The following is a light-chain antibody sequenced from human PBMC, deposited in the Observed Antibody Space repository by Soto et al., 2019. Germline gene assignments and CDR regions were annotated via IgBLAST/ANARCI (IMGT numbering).Light chain of an antibody. CDR2: DVS. CDR3: TSYTTSYYV. J-gene: IGLJ1*01. CDR1: SSDVGGYNY. Sequence: QSVLTQPASVSGSPGQSITISCTGTSSDVGGYNYVSWYQQHPGKAPKLMIYDVSNRPSGVSNRFSGSKSGNTASLTISGLEAEDEADYYCTSYTTSYYVFGIGTKVXVL. V-gene: IGLV2-14*01.